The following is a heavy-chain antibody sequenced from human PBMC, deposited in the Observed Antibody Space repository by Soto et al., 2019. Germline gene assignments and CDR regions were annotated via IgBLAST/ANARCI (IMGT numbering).Heavy chain of an antibody. D-gene: IGHD2-15*01. CDR3: AKDYGYCSGGSCYSSGWFDP. V-gene: IGHV3-30*18. Sequence: GGSLRLSCAASGFTFSSYGMHWVRQAPGKGLEWVAVISYGGSNKYYADSVKGRFTISRDNSKNTLYLQMNSLRAEDTAVYYCAKDYGYCSGGSCYSSGWFDPWGQGTLVTVSS. CDR2: ISYGGSNK. J-gene: IGHJ5*02. CDR1: GFTFSSYG.